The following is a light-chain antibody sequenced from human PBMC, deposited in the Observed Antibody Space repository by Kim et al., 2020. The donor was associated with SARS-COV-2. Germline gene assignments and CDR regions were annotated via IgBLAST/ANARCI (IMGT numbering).Light chain of an antibody. V-gene: IGLV3-19*01. J-gene: IGLJ2*01. Sequence: VALGQTVRSTCQGDSLRSYYATWYQQKPGQAPLLLIYAKNNRPSGIPERFSGASSGNTASLTTSGARAEDEADYFRNSRDTNDNVVFGGGTSLTVL. CDR1: SLRSYY. CDR2: AKN. CDR3: NSRDTNDNVV.